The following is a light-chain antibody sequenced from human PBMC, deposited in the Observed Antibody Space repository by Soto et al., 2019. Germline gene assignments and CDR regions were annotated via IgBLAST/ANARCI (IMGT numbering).Light chain of an antibody. V-gene: IGKV3D-15*01. J-gene: IGKJ1*01. CDR3: QQYNNWPQT. Sequence: ESVLTQSPGTLSLSPGERATLSCMASQSVSSYLAWYQQKPGQAPRLLIYDASNRATGIPARFSGSGSGTEFTLTISSLQSEDFAVYYCQQYNNWPQTFGQGTKVDIK. CDR1: QSVSSY. CDR2: DAS.